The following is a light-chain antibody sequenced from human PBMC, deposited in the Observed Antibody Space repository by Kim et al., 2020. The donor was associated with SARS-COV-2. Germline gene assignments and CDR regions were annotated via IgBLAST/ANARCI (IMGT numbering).Light chain of an antibody. CDR2: GAS. V-gene: IGKV3-20*01. J-gene: IGKJ1*01. CDR3: QQYGSSPWT. CDR1: QCVSSSY. Sequence: SPGERATLSCRASQCVSSSYLAWYQQKPGPAPRLLIYGASSRATGIPDMFSGSGSGTDFTLTISRLEPEDFAVYYCQQYGSSPWTFGQGTKVDIK.